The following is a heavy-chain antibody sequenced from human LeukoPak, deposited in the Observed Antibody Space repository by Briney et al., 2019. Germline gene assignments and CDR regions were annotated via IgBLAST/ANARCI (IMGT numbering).Heavy chain of an antibody. CDR3: ARGGDYSGWFDP. D-gene: IGHD1-26*01. Sequence: PGGSLRLSCAASGFTFSSYAMSWVRQAPGKGLEWVSAISGSGGSTYYADSVKGRFTISRDNSKNTLYLQMNYLRAEDTAVYYCARGGDYSGWFDPWGRGTLVTVPS. CDR1: GFTFSSYA. V-gene: IGHV3-23*01. CDR2: ISGSGGST. J-gene: IGHJ5*02.